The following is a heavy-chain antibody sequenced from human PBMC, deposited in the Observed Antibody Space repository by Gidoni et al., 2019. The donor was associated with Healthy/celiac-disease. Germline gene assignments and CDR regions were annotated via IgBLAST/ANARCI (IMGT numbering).Heavy chain of an antibody. V-gene: IGHV3-30*18. J-gene: IGHJ4*02. D-gene: IGHD3-3*01. CDR1: GFTFRRYG. Sequence: QVQLVESGGGVVQPGGSLRLSCAASGFTFRRYGMHWVRQAPGKGLEWVAVISYDGSNKYYADSVKGRFTISRDNSKNTLYLQMNSLRAEDTAVYYCAKAPASFGVASAEYYFDYWGQGTLVTVSS. CDR3: AKAPASFGVASAEYYFDY. CDR2: ISYDGSNK.